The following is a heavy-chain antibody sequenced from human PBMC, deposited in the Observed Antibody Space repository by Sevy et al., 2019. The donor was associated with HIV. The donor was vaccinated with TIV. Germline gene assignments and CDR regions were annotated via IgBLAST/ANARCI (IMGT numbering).Heavy chain of an antibody. Sequence: GGSLRLSCAASGFTFNAFSMHWLRQAPGKGLEWVATISLDGGNQHYADSVRGRFTISRDNSQNALFLQMNSLRPDDTALYYCALERLSSNVAEYFQNWGQRALVTVSS. CDR3: ALERLSSNVAEYFQN. CDR1: GFTFNAFS. V-gene: IGHV3-30-3*01. J-gene: IGHJ1*01. CDR2: ISLDGGNQ. D-gene: IGHD1-1*01.